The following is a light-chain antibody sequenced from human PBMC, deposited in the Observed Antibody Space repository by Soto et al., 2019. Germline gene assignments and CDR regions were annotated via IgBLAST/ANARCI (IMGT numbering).Light chain of an antibody. V-gene: IGKV3-15*01. Sequence: EIVMTPSPATLSVSPGERATLSCRASQSVSSDLAWYHQKPGQAPRLLIYGASTRATGIPARFSGSGSGTDFTLTISRLEPEDVAVYYCQQYGSSPWAFGQGTKVDIK. CDR2: GAS. CDR1: QSVSSD. CDR3: QQYGSSPWA. J-gene: IGKJ1*01.